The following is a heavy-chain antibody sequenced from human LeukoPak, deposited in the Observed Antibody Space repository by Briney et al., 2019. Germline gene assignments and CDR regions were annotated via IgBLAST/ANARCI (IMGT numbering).Heavy chain of an antibody. Sequence: SETLSLTCAVYGGSFSGYYWSWIRQPPGKGLEWIGEINRSGSTNYNPSLRSRVTISVDTSKNQFSLKLSSVTAADTAVYYCARGCSTSWRKYYFDYWGQGTLVTVSS. CDR1: GGSFSGYY. CDR2: INRSGST. V-gene: IGHV4-34*01. D-gene: IGHD2-2*01. J-gene: IGHJ4*02. CDR3: ARGCSTSWRKYYFDY.